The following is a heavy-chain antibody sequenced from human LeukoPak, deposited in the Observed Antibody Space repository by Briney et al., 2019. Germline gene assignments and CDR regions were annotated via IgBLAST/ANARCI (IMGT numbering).Heavy chain of an antibody. CDR2: ITGSGGST. CDR3: AREGTGIHFDY. V-gene: IGHV3-23*01. CDR1: GFTFSNYA. J-gene: IGHJ4*02. D-gene: IGHD1-1*01. Sequence: GGSLRLSCAASGFTFSNYAMSWVRQAPGKGLEWVSTITGSGGSTYYADSVKGRFTISRDNSKNTLYLQMNSLRAEDTAVYYCAREGTGIHFDYWGQGTLVTVSS.